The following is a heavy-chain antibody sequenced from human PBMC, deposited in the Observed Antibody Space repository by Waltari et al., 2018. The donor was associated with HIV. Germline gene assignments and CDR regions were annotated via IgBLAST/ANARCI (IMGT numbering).Heavy chain of an antibody. D-gene: IGHD3-16*01. J-gene: IGHJ4*02. V-gene: IGHV3-21*01. CDR1: GFTFRSYS. CDR3: AREAQDLYGEPRSPSNYFDY. Sequence: EVQLVESGGGLVKPGGSLRLSCAASGFTFRSYSMNWVRQAPGQGLEWVSSISSSSSYIYYADSVKGRFTISRDNAKNSLYLQMNSLRAEDTAVYYCAREAQDLYGEPRSPSNYFDYWGQGTLVTVSS. CDR2: ISSSSSYI.